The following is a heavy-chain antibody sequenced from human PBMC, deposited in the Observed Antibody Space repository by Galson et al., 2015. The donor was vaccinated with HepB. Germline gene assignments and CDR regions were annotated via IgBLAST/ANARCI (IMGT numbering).Heavy chain of an antibody. J-gene: IGHJ4*02. CDR1: GFTFSSYS. Sequence: SLRLSCAASGFTFSSYSMNWVRQAPGKGLEWVSSISSSSSYIYYADSVKGRFTISRDNAKNSLYLQMNSLRAEDTAVYYCARGGVTDARPDYWGQGTLVTVSS. V-gene: IGHV3-21*01. CDR3: ARGGVTDARPDY. CDR2: ISSSSSYI. D-gene: IGHD3-16*01.